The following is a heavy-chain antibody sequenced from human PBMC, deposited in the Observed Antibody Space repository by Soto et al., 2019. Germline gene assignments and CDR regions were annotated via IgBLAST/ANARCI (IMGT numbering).Heavy chain of an antibody. V-gene: IGHV4-59*01. CDR3: ARDKDYYYGMDV. CDR2: RHHSGST. Sequence: PSETLSLTCIVSGGSISGYYWSWIRQPPGKGLEWVGYRHHSGSTNYNASLKSRVTISLDTSRNQFSLKLSSVTAADTAVYYCARDKDYYYGMDVWGQGTKVTVYS. J-gene: IGHJ6*02. CDR1: GGSISGYY.